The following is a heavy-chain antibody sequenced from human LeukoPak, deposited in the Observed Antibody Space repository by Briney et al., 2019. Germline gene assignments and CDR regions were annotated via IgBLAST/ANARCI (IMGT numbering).Heavy chain of an antibody. Sequence: SVKVSCKASGGTFSSYAISWVRQAPGQGLEWMGRIIPILGIANYAQKFQGRVTITADKSASTAYMELSSLRSEDTAVYYCATQQEMATLNFDYWGQGTLVTVSS. CDR1: GGTFSSYA. J-gene: IGHJ4*02. CDR2: IIPILGIA. D-gene: IGHD5-24*01. V-gene: IGHV1-69*04. CDR3: ATQQEMATLNFDY.